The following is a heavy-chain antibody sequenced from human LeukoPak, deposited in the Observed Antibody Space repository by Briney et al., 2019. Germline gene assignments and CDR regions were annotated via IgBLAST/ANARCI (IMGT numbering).Heavy chain of an antibody. CDR3: ARYTGSSGYYDAFDI. CDR1: GGSISSYY. J-gene: IGHJ3*02. V-gene: IGHV4-4*09. Sequence: PSETLSLTCTVSGGSISSYYWSWIRQPPGKGLEWIGYIYTSGSTNYNPSLKSRVTISVDTSKNQFSLKLSSVTAAGTAVYYCARYTGSSGYYDAFDIWGQGTMVTVSS. D-gene: IGHD3-22*01. CDR2: IYTSGST.